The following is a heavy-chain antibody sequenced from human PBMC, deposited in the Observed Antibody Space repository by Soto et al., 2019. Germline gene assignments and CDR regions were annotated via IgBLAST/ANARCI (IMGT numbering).Heavy chain of an antibody. CDR3: ARVGYGGSSQGALDI. CDR1: GYTFTRYG. Sequence: QVQLVQSGAEVKKPGASVKVSCKASGYTFTRYGISWVRQAPGQGLEWMGWISASNGNTNYAQKLQGRLTMTTDTSTSTAYMELRSLRSDDTAVYYCARVGYGGSSQGALDIWGQGTMVIVSS. V-gene: IGHV1-18*01. J-gene: IGHJ3*02. D-gene: IGHD2-15*01. CDR2: ISASNGNT.